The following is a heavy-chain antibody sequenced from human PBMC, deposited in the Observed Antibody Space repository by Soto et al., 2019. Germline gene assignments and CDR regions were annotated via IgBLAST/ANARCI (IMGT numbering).Heavy chain of an antibody. V-gene: IGHV4-59*01. CDR2: IYYSGST. D-gene: IGHD5-12*01. J-gene: IGHJ4*01. Sequence: ETLSLTCTVSGGSISSYYWSWIRQPPGKGLEWIGYIYYSGSTNYNPSLKSRVTISVDTSKNQFSLKLSSVTAADTAVYYCARAYSGYFYFFFYCDHGTLLSFSS. CDR3: ARAYSGYFYFFFY. CDR1: GGSISSYY.